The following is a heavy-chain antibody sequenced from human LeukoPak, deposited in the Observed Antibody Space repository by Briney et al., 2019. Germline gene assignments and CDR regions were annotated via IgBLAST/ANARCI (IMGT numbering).Heavy chain of an antibody. CDR1: GGSISGYH. V-gene: IGHV4-59*08. J-gene: IGHJ4*02. D-gene: IGHD6-19*01. Sequence: KPSETLSLTCTVSGGSISGYHWSWFRQPPGKGLEWIGFVYYSGSTNYNPSLKSRVTISVDTSKNQFSLKLISVTAADTAVFYCARHSLAVTGTGYFDFWGQGMMVTVSS. CDR3: ARHSLAVTGTGYFDF. CDR2: VYYSGST.